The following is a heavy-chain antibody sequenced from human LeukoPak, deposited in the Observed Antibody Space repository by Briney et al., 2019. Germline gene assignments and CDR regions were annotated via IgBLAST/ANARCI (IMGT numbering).Heavy chain of an antibody. J-gene: IGHJ4*02. CDR3: ARVPIAAAGSYYFDY. D-gene: IGHD6-13*01. CDR2: ISGTDSAI. V-gene: IGHV3-11*01. CDR1: GFTFSDYY. Sequence: KTGGSLRLSCAASGFTFSDYYMTWIRQAPGKGLEWVSYISGTDSAIYYADSVKGRFTISRDNAKNSLYLQMNSLRAEDTAVYYCARVPIAAAGSYYFDYWGQGTLVTVS.